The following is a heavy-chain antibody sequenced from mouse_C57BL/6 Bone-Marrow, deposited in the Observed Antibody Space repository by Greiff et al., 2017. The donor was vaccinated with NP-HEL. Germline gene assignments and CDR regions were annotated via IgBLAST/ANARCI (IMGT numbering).Heavy chain of an antibody. D-gene: IGHD1-1*01. CDR2: INPNYGTT. V-gene: IGHV1-39*01. J-gene: IGHJ1*03. CDR1: GYSFTDYN. Sequence: EVKLQESGPELVKPGASVKISCKASGYSFTDYNMNWVKQSNGKSLEWIGVINPNYGTTSYNQKFKGKATLTVDQSSSTAYMQLNSLTSEDSAVYYCARWGYYGSSYWYFDVWGTGTTVTVSS. CDR3: ARWGYYGSSYWYFDV.